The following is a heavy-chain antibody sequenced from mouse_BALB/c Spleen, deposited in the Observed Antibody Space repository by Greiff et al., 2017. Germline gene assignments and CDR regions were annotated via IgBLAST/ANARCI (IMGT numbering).Heavy chain of an antibody. V-gene: IGHV14-3*02. Sequence: EVHLVESGAELVKPGASVKLSCTASGFNIKDTYMHWVKQRPEQGLEWIGRIDPANGNTKYDPKFQGKATITADTSSNTAYLQLSSLTSEDTAVYYCAEGGNYFDYWGQGTTLTVSS. CDR2: IDPANGNT. CDR1: GFNIKDTY. CDR3: AEGGNYFDY. J-gene: IGHJ2*01.